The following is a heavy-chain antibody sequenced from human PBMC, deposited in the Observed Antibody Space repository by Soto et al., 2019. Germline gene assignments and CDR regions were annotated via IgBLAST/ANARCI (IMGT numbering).Heavy chain of an antibody. CDR3: ARASGGYSDR. D-gene: IGHD1-26*01. V-gene: IGHV1-18*04. Sequence: QVQLVQAGAEVKKPGASVKVSCKASGYTFTSYDISWVRQAPGQGLEWMGCIRVYSGKTNYAQKFQDRVTVTTDTSTSTAYMELRSLRSDDTAVYYCARASGGYSDRWGQGTLVTVSS. J-gene: IGHJ5*02. CDR2: IRVYSGKT. CDR1: GYTFTSYD.